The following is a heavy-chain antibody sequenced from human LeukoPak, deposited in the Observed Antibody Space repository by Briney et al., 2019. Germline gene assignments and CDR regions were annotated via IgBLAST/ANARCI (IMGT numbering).Heavy chain of an antibody. CDR3: ARDRGGDSSGYPLH. CDR1: GFTVSNNY. D-gene: IGHD3-22*01. CDR2: IYSGGTT. Sequence: GGSLRLPCAASGFTVSNNYMSWVRQAPGKGLEWVSFIYSGGTTYYGDSVKGRFTISRDNSKNTVYLQMNSLRAEDTAVYYCARDRGGDSSGYPLHWGQGTLVTVSS. V-gene: IGHV3-66*01. J-gene: IGHJ4*02.